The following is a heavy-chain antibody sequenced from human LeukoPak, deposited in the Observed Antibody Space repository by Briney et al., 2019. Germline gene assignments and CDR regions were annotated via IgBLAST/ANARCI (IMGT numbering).Heavy chain of an antibody. V-gene: IGHV1-8*01. CDR2: MNPNSGDT. CDR1: GYTFTTYD. J-gene: IGHJ4*02. CDR3: ARGVATDY. D-gene: IGHD5-12*01. Sequence: ASVKVSCKASGYTFTTYDINWVRQATGQGLEWMGWMNPNSGDTVYAQKFQGRGTMTRDTSISTAYMELSSLRSEDTAVYYCARGVATDYWGQGTLVTVSS.